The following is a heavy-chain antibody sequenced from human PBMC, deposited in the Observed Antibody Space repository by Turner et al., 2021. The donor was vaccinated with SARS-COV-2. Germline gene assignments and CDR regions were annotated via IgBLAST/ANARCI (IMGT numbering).Heavy chain of an antibody. V-gene: IGHV3-21*01. D-gene: IGHD6-13*01. J-gene: IGHJ6*02. CDR1: GFTLSSSS. Sequence: EVQMVESGGGLVKSGGSLRLPCAAPGFTLSSSSMNWVRQAPGKGLEWVSYISSISSYIYYADSVKGRFTISRDNDKNSLYLEMNSLRAEDTAVYYCASIAAADPKYYHYYGMDVWGQGTTVTVSS. CDR3: ASIAAADPKYYHYYGMDV. CDR2: ISSISSYI.